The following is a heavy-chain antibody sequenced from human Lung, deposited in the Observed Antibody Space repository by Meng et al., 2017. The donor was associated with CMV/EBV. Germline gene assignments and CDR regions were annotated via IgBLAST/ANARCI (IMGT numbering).Heavy chain of an antibody. V-gene: IGHV3-30*02. D-gene: IGHD3-16*01. Sequence: GGSXRLXCAASGFAFDTYGMHWVRQAPGKRLEWVAFIRHDASNKFYGDSVRGRFTISRDNSKNTLYLQMNSLRAGETAMYYCAKDQLLFGGPNAYFDDWGQGTLVTVSS. CDR3: AKDQLLFGGPNAYFDD. CDR1: GFAFDTYG. CDR2: IRHDASNK. J-gene: IGHJ4*02.